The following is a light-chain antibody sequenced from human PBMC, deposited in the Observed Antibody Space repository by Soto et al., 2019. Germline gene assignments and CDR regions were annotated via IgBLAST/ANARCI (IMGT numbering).Light chain of an antibody. CDR2: EVT. J-gene: IGLJ2*01. CDR3: SSYTSGSTLVV. Sequence: QSALTQPASVSGYPGQSITISCTGSSSDVCAYNYVSWYQQHPGKAPRLMIYEVTNRPSGVSNRFSGSKSGNTASLTISGLRSEDEADYYCSSYTSGSTLVVFGGGTKLTVL. V-gene: IGLV2-14*01. CDR1: SSDVCAYNY.